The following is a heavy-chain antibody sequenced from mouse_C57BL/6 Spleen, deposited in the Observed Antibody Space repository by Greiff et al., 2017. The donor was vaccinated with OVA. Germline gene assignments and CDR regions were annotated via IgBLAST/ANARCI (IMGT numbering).Heavy chain of an antibody. CDR2: ISYDGSN. J-gene: IGHJ2*01. V-gene: IGHV3-6*01. CDR1: GYSITSGYY. Sequence: EVQLQESGPGLVKPSQSLSLTCSVTGYSITSGYYWNWIRQFPGNKLEWMGYISYDGSNNYNPSLKNRISITRDTSKNQFFLKLNSVTTEDTATYYCARVGQEYFDYWGQGTTLTVSS. D-gene: IGHD6-1*01. CDR3: ARVGQEYFDY.